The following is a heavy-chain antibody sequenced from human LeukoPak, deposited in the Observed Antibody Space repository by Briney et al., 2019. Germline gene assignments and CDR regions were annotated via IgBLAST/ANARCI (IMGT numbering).Heavy chain of an antibody. D-gene: IGHD4-23*01. CDR2: INSDGSST. J-gene: IGHJ4*02. CDR3: ARDLRWHHAEFDY. V-gene: IGHV3-74*01. CDR1: GSTFSAYW. Sequence: PGGSLRLSCTGSGSTFSAYWMTWVRQAPGKGLVWVSRINSDGSSTSYADSVKGRFTISRDNAKNTLYLQMNSLRAEDTAVYYCARDLRWHHAEFDYWGQGTLVTVSS.